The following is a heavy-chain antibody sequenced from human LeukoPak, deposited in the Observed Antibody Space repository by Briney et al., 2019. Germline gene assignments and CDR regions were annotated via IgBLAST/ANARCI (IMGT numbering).Heavy chain of an antibody. J-gene: IGHJ3*02. D-gene: IGHD6-19*01. V-gene: IGHV4-38-2*02. CDR1: GYSISSGYY. Sequence: SETLSLTCTVSGYSISSGYYWGWIRQPPGKGLEWIGSIYHSGSTYYNPSLKSRVTISVDTSKNQFSLKLSSVTAADTAVYYCARDKSSGWYNDAFDIWGQGTMVTVSS. CDR3: ARDKSSGWYNDAFDI. CDR2: IYHSGST.